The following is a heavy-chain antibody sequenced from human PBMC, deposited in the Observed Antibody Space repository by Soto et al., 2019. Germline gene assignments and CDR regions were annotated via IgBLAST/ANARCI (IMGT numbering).Heavy chain of an antibody. CDR1: GFTFSSFG. J-gene: IGHJ6*03. V-gene: IGHV3-48*04. Sequence: GGSLRLSCAASGFTFSSFGMNWVRQAPGKGLEWVSSISGSSTTTYYANSVRGRFTISRDNAKNSLYLQMNSLRAEDTAVYYCARPAPPYFYYLDVWGKGTTVTVSS. CDR2: ISGSSTTT. CDR3: ARPAPPYFYYLDV.